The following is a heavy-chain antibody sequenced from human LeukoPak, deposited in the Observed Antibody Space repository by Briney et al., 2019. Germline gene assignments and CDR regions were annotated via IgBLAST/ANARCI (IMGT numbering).Heavy chain of an antibody. CDR1: GFTFSSYG. D-gene: IGHD3-10*01. J-gene: IGHJ4*02. Sequence: GGSLRLSCAASGFTFSSYGMHWVRQAPGKGLEWVAVIWYDGSNKYYADSVKGRFTISRDNSKNTLYLQMNSLRAEDTAVYYCAKDFSGDDYFDYWGQGALVTVSS. V-gene: IGHV3-33*06. CDR3: AKDFSGDDYFDY. CDR2: IWYDGSNK.